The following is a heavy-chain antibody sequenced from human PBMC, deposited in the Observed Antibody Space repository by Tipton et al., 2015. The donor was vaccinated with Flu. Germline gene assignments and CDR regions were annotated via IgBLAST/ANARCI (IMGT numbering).Heavy chain of an antibody. Sequence: NLSLTCAVYGGSFSGYYWSWIRQPPGKGLEWIGEINHSGSSNYNPSLKSRVTISVDTSKNQFSLKLSSVTAADTAVYYCARGLYGSGSYQRRYFDSWGQGTLVTVSS. J-gene: IGHJ4*02. CDR3: ARGLYGSGSYQRRYFDS. CDR2: INHSGSS. V-gene: IGHV4-34*01. CDR1: GGSFSGYY. D-gene: IGHD3-10*01.